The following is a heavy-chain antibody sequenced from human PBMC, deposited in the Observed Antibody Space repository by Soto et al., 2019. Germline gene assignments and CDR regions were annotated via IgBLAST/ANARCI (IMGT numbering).Heavy chain of an antibody. J-gene: IGHJ3*02. Sequence: QVQLVQSGAEVKKPGSSVKVSCKASGGTFSSYAISWVRQAPGQGLEWMGGIIPIFGTANYAQKFQGRVTITADKSTSTAYMELSSLRSEDTAVYYCARGGIVLMVYANSYAFDIWGQGTIVTVSS. V-gene: IGHV1-69*06. D-gene: IGHD2-8*01. CDR2: IIPIFGTA. CDR3: ARGGIVLMVYANSYAFDI. CDR1: GGTFSSYA.